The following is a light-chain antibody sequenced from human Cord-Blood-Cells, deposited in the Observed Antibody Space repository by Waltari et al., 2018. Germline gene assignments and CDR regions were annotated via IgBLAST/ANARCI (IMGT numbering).Light chain of an antibody. CDR3: QVWDSSSDHPVV. J-gene: IGLJ2*01. V-gene: IGLV3-21*03. Sequence: SYVLTQPPSVSVAPGKTARITCGGNNIGSKSVHWYPQKPGQAPVLVGYDDSDRPSGIPERFSGSNSGNTATLTISRVEAGDEADYYCQVWDSSSDHPVVFGGGTKLTVL. CDR1: NIGSKS. CDR2: DDS.